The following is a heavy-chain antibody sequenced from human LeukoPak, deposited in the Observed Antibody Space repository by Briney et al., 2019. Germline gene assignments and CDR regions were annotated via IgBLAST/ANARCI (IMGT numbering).Heavy chain of an antibody. CDR1: GYTFTGYY. CDR2: INPNSGGT. D-gene: IGHD6-13*01. CDR3: ARDEQQLIGNWFDP. V-gene: IGHV1-2*02. J-gene: IGHJ5*02. Sequence: ASVKVSYKASGYTFTGYYMHWVRQAPGQGLEWMGWINPNSGGTNYAQKFQGRVTMTRDTSISTAYMELSRLRSDDTAVYYCARDEQQLIGNWFDPWGQGTLVTVSS.